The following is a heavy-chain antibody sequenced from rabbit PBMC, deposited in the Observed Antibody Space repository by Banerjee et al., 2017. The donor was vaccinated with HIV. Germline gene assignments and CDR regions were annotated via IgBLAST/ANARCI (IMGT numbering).Heavy chain of an antibody. J-gene: IGHJ4*01. CDR1: GIDFSSYG. CDR3: AREKYGVAGYAYAWNL. CDR2: IGTSSGNT. V-gene: IGHV1S47*01. Sequence: ELVESGGGLVQPGESLKLSCKASGIDFSSYGISWVRQAPGKGPEWIAYIGTSSGNTYYASWAKGRFTISKTLTTVTLQMTSLAAADTATYFCAREKYGVAGYAYAWNLWGQGTLVTVS. D-gene: IGHD6-1*01.